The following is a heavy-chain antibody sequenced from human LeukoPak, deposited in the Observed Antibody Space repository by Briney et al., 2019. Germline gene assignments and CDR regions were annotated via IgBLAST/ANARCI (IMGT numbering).Heavy chain of an antibody. Sequence: GESLKISCKGSGYSFTSYWISWVRQMPGKGLEWMGRIDPSDSYTNYSPSFQGHATISADKSISTAYLQWSSLKASDTAMYYCARLRTVTKGWKRAYYFDYWGQGTLVTVSS. CDR3: ARLRTVTKGWKRAYYFDY. CDR2: IDPSDSYT. CDR1: GYSFTSYW. J-gene: IGHJ4*02. V-gene: IGHV5-10-1*01. D-gene: IGHD4-17*01.